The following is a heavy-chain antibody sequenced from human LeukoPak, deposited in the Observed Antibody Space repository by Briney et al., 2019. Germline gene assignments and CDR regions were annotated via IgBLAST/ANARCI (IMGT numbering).Heavy chain of an antibody. D-gene: IGHD6-19*01. CDR2: IYYSGST. V-gene: IGHV4-59*01. CDR1: GGSINFYY. Sequence: WETLSLTCTVSGGSINFYYWSWIRQPAGKGLEWIGYIYYSGSTKYNPSLESRATISADTSKNEFSLNLRSVTAADTAVYYCARVSAVAATYFFDYWGQGTQVTVS. CDR3: ARVSAVAATYFFDY. J-gene: IGHJ4*02.